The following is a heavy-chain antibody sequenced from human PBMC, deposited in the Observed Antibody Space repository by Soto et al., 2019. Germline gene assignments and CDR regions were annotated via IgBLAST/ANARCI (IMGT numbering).Heavy chain of an antibody. D-gene: IGHD3-3*01. CDR1: GYTFTSYA. V-gene: IGHV1-3*01. Sequence: GASVKVSCKASGYTFTSYAMHWVRQAPGQRLEWMGWINADNGNTKYSQKFQGRVTMTRDTSTSTAYMELRSLRSDDTAVYYCARTSGYWYYIDYWGQGTLVTVSS. CDR2: INADNGNT. CDR3: ARTSGYWYYIDY. J-gene: IGHJ4*02.